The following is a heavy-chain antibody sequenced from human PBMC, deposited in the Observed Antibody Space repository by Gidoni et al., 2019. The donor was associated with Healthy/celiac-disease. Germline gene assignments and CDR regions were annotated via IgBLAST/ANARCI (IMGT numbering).Heavy chain of an antibody. V-gene: IGHV3-13*01. CDR2: IGTAGDT. J-gene: IGHJ4*02. CDR1: GFTFSSYD. CDR3: ARGLNTAYGDDRTFDY. D-gene: IGHD4-17*01. Sequence: EVQLVESGGGLVQPGWSLRLSCAASGFTFSSYDMPWVRQATGKGLEWVSAIGTAGDTYYPVSVKGRFTISRENAKNSLYLQMNSLRAGDTAVYYCARGLNTAYGDDRTFDYWGQGTLVTVSS.